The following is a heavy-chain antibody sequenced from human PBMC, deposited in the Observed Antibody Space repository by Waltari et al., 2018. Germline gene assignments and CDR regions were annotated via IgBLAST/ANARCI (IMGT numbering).Heavy chain of an antibody. CDR1: GFTFSSYG. V-gene: IGHV3-30*18. CDR3: AKDLGSRAYGMDV. CDR2: IWYDGSNK. D-gene: IGHD3-10*01. Sequence: QVQLVESGGGVVQPGRSLRLSCAASGFTFSSYGMHWVRQAPGKGLEWVAGIWYDGSNKYYADAVKGRFTISRDNSKNTLYLQMNSLRAEDTAMYYCAKDLGSRAYGMDVWGQGTTVTVSS. J-gene: IGHJ6*02.